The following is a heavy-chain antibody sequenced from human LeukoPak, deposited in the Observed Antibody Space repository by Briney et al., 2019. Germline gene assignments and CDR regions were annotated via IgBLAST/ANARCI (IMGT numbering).Heavy chain of an antibody. V-gene: IGHV3-64D*09. J-gene: IGHJ4*02. Sequence: GGSLRLSCSASGFTFSIYAMHWVRQAPGKGLEYVSAISSNGGSTYYADSVKGRFTISRDNSKNTLYLQMSSLRAEDTAVYYCVKDDSYYYASGSYPQWGQGTLVTVSS. CDR3: VKDDSYYYASGSYPQ. D-gene: IGHD3-22*01. CDR1: GFTFSIYA. CDR2: ISSNGGST.